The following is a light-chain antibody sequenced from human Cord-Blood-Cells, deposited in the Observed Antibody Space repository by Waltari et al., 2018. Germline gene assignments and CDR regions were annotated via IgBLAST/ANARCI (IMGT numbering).Light chain of an antibody. V-gene: IGLV1-40*01. CDR2: GNS. CDR3: QSYDSSLSGVV. Sequence: QSVLTQPPSVSGAPGQRVTISCPGSSSNIGAGYVVHPYQQLPGTAPKLLIYGNSNRPSGVPDRFSGSKSGTSASLAITGLQAEDEADYYCQSYDSSLSGVVFGGGTKLTVL. J-gene: IGLJ2*01. CDR1: SSNIGAGYV.